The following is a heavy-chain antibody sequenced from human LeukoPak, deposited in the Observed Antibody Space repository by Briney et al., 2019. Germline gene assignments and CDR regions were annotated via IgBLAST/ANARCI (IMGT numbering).Heavy chain of an antibody. Sequence: GGSLRLSCAASGFTFNSYSMNWVRQAPGKGLEWVSYISSSGSSIYYADSVKGRFTIFRDNAKNSLYLQMNSLRAEDTAVYYCAVLTYQLLDYYFDYWGQGTLVTVSS. V-gene: IGHV3-48*01. CDR3: AVLTYQLLDYYFDY. J-gene: IGHJ4*02. CDR2: ISSSGSSI. D-gene: IGHD2-2*01. CDR1: GFTFNSYS.